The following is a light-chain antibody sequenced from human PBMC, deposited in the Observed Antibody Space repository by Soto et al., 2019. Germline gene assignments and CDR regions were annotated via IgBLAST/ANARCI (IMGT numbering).Light chain of an antibody. V-gene: IGLV1-40*01. CDR1: SSNIGAGYG. CDR3: QSYDSNLSGSL. J-gene: IGLJ2*01. Sequence: QSVLTQPPSVSGAPGQRVTISCAGTSSNIGAGYGVHWYQQRPGRAPKLLIHNYVNRPSGVPDRFSGSKSGTSASLAITGLQGEDEGDYYCQSYDSNLSGSLFGGGTKLTVL. CDR2: NYV.